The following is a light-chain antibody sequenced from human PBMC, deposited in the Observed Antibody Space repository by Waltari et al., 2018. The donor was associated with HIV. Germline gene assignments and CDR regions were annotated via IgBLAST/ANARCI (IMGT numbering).Light chain of an antibody. Sequence: QSVLTQPPSVSGAPGQRVTLSCTGSSSNIRAGYDVHWYQQLPGTAPKLLIYGNSNRPSGVPDRFSGSKSGTSASLAITGLQAEDEADYYCQSYDSSLEVFGTGTKVTVL. CDR3: QSYDSSLEV. CDR2: GNS. CDR1: SSNIRAGYD. V-gene: IGLV1-40*01. J-gene: IGLJ1*01.